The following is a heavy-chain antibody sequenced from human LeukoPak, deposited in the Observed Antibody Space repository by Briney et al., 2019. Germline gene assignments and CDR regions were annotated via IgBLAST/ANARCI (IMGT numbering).Heavy chain of an antibody. CDR1: GGSISSGSYY. J-gene: IGHJ2*01. CDR2: IYTSGST. D-gene: IGHD2-15*01. V-gene: IGHV4-61*02. CDR3: ARDGSGYCSGGSCYLGDWYFDL. Sequence: SQTLSLTCTVSGGSISSGSYYWSWIRQPAGKGLEWIGRIYTSGSTNYNPSLKSRVTISVDTSKNQFSLKQSSVTAADTAVYYCARDGSGYCSGGSCYLGDWYFDLWGRGTLVTVSS.